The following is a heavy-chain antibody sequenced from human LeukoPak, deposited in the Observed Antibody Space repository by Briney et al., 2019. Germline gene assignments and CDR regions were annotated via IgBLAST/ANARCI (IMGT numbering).Heavy chain of an antibody. Sequence: PSETLSLTCTVSGGSISSSSYYWGWIRQPPGKGLEWIGSIYYSGSTYYNPSLKSRVTISGDTPKNQFSLKLSSVTAADTAVYYCARIYSSGWYLDYFDYWGQGTLVTVSS. CDR3: ARIYSSGWYLDYFDY. V-gene: IGHV4-39*07. D-gene: IGHD6-19*01. J-gene: IGHJ4*02. CDR2: IYYSGST. CDR1: GGSISSSSYY.